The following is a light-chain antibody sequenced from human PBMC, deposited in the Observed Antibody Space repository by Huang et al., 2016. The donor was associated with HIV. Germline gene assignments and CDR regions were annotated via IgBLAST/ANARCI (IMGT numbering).Light chain of an antibody. V-gene: IGKV3-11*01. CDR2: DAS. CDR1: QSLSSY. Sequence: DIVLTQSPATLSLSPGERATLSCRASQSLSSYLAWYQQKPGQAPRLLIYDASNRATGIPARCSGSGSGTDFTLTISSLEPEDFAVYYGQQRSNWPPWTFGQGTKVEIK. CDR3: QQRSNWPPWT. J-gene: IGKJ1*01.